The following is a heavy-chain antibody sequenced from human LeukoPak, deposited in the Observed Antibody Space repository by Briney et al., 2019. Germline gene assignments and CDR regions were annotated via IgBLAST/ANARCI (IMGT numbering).Heavy chain of an antibody. CDR2: IYYSGST. V-gene: IGHV4-34*01. J-gene: IGHJ5*02. CDR3: ASKAYGLYNWFDP. CDR1: GGSFSSYY. Sequence: PSETLSLTCAVYGGSFSSYYWGWIRQPPGKGLEWIGSIYYSGSTNYNPSLKSRVTISVDTSKNQLSLKLSSVTAADTAVYYCASKAYGLYNWFDPWGQGTLVTVSS. D-gene: IGHD3-16*01.